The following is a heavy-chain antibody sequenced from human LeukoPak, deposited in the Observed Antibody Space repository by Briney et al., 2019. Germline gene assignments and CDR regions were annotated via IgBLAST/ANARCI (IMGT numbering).Heavy chain of an antibody. CDR3: ARERGSWSSSWYGGGENWFDP. V-gene: IGHV4-61*08. Sequence: SETLSLTCTVSGGSISSGGYYWSWIRQPPGKGLEWIGYIYYSGSTNYNPSLKSRVTISVDTSKNQFSLKLSSVTAADTAVYYCARERGSWSSSWYGGGENWFDPWGQGTLVTVSS. D-gene: IGHD6-13*01. CDR1: GGSISSGGYY. J-gene: IGHJ5*02. CDR2: IYYSGST.